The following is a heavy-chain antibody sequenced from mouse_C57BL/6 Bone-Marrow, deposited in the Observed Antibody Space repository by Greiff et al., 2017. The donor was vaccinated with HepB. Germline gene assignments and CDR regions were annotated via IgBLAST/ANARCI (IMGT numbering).Heavy chain of an antibody. Sequence: EVNVVESGGGLVQPGGSLSLSCAASGFTFTDYYMSWVRQPPGKALEWLGFIRNKANGYTTEYSASVKGRFTISRDNSQSILYLQMNALRAEDSATYYCARYGYYGSSLYWYFDVWGTGTTVTVSS. CDR1: GFTFTDYY. D-gene: IGHD1-1*01. V-gene: IGHV7-3*01. CDR3: ARYGYYGSSLYWYFDV. CDR2: IRNKANGYTT. J-gene: IGHJ1*03.